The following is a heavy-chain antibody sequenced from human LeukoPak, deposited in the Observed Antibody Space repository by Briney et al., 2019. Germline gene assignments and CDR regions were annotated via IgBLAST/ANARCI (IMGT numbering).Heavy chain of an antibody. D-gene: IGHD5-18*01. V-gene: IGHV3-15*07. CDR2: IKSKTDGGTT. J-gene: IGHJ4*02. Sequence: GGSLRLSCAASGFTFSSYWMHWVRQVPGKGLVWVSRIKSKTDGGTTDYVAPVKGRFTISRDDSKNTLYLQMNSLKTDDTAVYYCTTDPGLYRYGVDYWGQGTLVTVSS. CDR3: TTDPGLYRYGVDY. CDR1: GFTFSSYW.